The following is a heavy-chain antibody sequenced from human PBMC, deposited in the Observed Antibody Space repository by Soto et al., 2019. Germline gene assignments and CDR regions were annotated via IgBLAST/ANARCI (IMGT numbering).Heavy chain of an antibody. J-gene: IGHJ4*02. D-gene: IGHD3-16*01. CDR3: ARQAKIGDRSQFYFDS. CDR1: GFTFSFYA. Sequence: ESGGDVVQPGRSLRLSCAASGFTFSFYAMHWVRQAPGKGLEWVAVISYNGRNNHYVDSVKGRFTISRDNSQDTLYLQMDSLRPDDTAVYYCARQAKIGDRSQFYFDSWGQGTLVTVSS. V-gene: IGHV3-30*04. CDR2: ISYNGRNN.